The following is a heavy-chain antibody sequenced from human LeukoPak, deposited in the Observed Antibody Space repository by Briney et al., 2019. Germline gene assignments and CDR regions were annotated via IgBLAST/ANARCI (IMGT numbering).Heavy chain of an antibody. D-gene: IGHD2-2*01. CDR1: GYTFTSYD. CDR3: ARAYPCSSTSCSRPRFDP. V-gene: IGHV1-8*01. J-gene: IGHJ5*02. CDR2: MNPNSGNT. Sequence: ASVKVSCKASGYTFTSYDINWVRQATGQGLEWMGWMNPNSGNTGYAQKFQGRVTMTRNTSISTAYMELSSLRSDDTAVYYCARAYPCSSTSCSRPRFDPWGQGTLVTVSS.